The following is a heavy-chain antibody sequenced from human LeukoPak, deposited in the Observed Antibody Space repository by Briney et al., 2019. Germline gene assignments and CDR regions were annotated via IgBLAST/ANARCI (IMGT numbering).Heavy chain of an antibody. D-gene: IGHD6-13*01. Sequence: GGSLRLSCAGSGFTLDDYAMHWVRQAAGEGLEWVSLISRDGGSTYYAGSVKGRFTISRDNSKNSLYLQMNSLRAEDTALYYCAKGHRSSWYPLEDYWGQGTLVTVSS. J-gene: IGHJ4*02. CDR3: AKGHRSSWYPLEDY. CDR2: ISRDGGST. CDR1: GFTLDDYA. V-gene: IGHV3-43*02.